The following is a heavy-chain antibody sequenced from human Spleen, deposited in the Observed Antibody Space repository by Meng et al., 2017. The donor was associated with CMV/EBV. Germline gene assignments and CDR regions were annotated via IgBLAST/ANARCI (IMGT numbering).Heavy chain of an antibody. J-gene: IGHJ5*02. D-gene: IGHD6-13*01. CDR2: IYHSGST. Sequence: QLQLQESGPGLVKPSETLSLTCAVSGGSISSINWWTWVRQPPGKGLEWIGEIYHSGSTNYNPSLKSRVTISVDKSKNQFSLKLSSVTAADTAVYYCARVAAAGNEWFDTWGQGTLVTVSS. CDR3: ARVAAAGNEWFDT. V-gene: IGHV4-4*02. CDR1: GGSISSINW.